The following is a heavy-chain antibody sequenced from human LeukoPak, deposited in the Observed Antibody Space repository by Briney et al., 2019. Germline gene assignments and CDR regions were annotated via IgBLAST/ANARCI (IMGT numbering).Heavy chain of an antibody. J-gene: IGHJ4*02. V-gene: IGHV1-69*13. CDR2: IIPIFGTA. CDR3: AKSDTDYYDSSGYYYHPDY. CDR1: GGTFSSYA. Sequence: SVKVSCKASGGTFSSYAISWVRQAPGQGLEWMGGIIPIFGTANYAQKFQGRVTITADESTSTAYMELSSLRSEDTAVYYCAKSDTDYYDSSGYYYHPDYWGQGTLVTVSS. D-gene: IGHD3-22*01.